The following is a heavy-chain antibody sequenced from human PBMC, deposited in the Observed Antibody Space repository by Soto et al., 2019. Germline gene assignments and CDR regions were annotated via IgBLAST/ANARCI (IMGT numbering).Heavy chain of an antibody. D-gene: IGHD6-19*01. Sequence: EVQLLESGGGLVQPGGSLRLSCAASGFTFSSYAMSWVRQAPGKGLEWVSAISGSGGSTYYADSVKRRFTISRDNSKNTLYLQMNSLRAEDTAVYYCAKDLLRDSSGWYIDYWGQGTLVTVSS. CDR2: ISGSGGST. V-gene: IGHV3-23*01. CDR1: GFTFSSYA. CDR3: AKDLLRDSSGWYIDY. J-gene: IGHJ4*02.